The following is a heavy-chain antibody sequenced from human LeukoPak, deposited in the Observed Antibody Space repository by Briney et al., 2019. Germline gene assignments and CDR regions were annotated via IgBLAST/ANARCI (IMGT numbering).Heavy chain of an antibody. CDR3: ARDIGYCSGNTCHHNYFDY. Sequence: ASETLSLTCTVSGGPVNTDTYYWSWIRQPPGKGLEWIGYVYYTGNTRYNPSLKSRVTISMDTSKNQFSLKLSSVTAADTAVYYCARDIGYCSGNTCHHNYFDYWGQGTLVSVSS. D-gene: IGHD2-15*01. J-gene: IGHJ4*02. V-gene: IGHV4-61*01. CDR2: VYYTGNT. CDR1: GGPVNTDTYY.